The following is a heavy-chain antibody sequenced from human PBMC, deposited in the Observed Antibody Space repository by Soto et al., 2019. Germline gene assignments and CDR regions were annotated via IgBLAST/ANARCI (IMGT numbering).Heavy chain of an antibody. CDR2: MNPNSGNT. V-gene: IGHV1-8*01. CDR1: GYTFTSYD. J-gene: IGHJ4*02. CDR3: ARGSLAKTAHSFDY. Sequence: ASVKVSCKASGYTFTSYDINWVRQATGQGLEWMGWMNPNSGNTGYAQKFQGRVTMTRNTSISTAYMELSSLRSEDTAVYYCARGSLAKTAHSFDYWGQGTLVTVSS.